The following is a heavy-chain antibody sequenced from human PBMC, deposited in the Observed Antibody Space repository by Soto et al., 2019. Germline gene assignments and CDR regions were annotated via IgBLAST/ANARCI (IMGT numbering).Heavy chain of an antibody. J-gene: IGHJ5*02. Sequence: EASVKVSCKASGYSFTNYGLSWLRQAPVQGLEWMGWINASNGNTKYAQKVQGRVTMTTDTSTSTAYMELRSLRSDDTAVYYCARGVGSGSYYNQYNWFDPWGQGTLVTVSS. D-gene: IGHD3-10*01. CDR1: GYSFTNYG. CDR3: ARGVGSGSYYNQYNWFDP. CDR2: INASNGNT. V-gene: IGHV1-18*01.